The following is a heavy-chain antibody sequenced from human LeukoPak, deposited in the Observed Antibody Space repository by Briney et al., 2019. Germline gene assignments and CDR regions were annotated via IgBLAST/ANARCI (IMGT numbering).Heavy chain of an antibody. CDR2: IKQDGSAI. V-gene: IGHV3-7*01. CDR1: GFALSSYW. Sequence: GGSLRLSCAASGFALSSYWMSWVRQAPGKGLEWVANIKQDGSAIYYVDSVKGRFTISRDNARNSLYLQMNSLRAEDTAVYYCARCGVGVAAAAANCWGQGTLLTVSS. J-gene: IGHJ4*02. D-gene: IGHD6-13*01. CDR3: ARCGVGVAAAAANC.